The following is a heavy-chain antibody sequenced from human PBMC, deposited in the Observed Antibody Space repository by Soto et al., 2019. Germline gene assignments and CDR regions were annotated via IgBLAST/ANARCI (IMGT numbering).Heavy chain of an antibody. CDR3: EGGSGDAYQDYHVFDV. CDR1: GDTFRTYV. Sequence: QVQVVQSGAEVRKPGSSVKVSCKASGDTFRTYVISWVRQAPGQGLEWMGGIIPIFGTSNYAQKFQGRVKITADKSTSSGYRELRSLTSVDTAVYYCEGGSGDAYQDYHVFDVCGRGTMVTVSS. CDR2: IIPIFGTS. V-gene: IGHV1-69*06. D-gene: IGHD2-2*01. J-gene: IGHJ3*01.